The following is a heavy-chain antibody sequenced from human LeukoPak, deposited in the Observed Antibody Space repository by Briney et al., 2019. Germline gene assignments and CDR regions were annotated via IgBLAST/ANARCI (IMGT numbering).Heavy chain of an antibody. Sequence: SETLSLTCTVSGGSISSSSYYWGWIRQPPGKGLEWIGSIYYSGSTYYNPSLKSRVTISIDTSKNQFSLKLSSVTAADTAVYYCARDRVVVVTATLYYFDYWGQGTLVTVSS. J-gene: IGHJ4*02. D-gene: IGHD2-21*02. CDR2: IYYSGST. CDR3: ARDRVVVVTATLYYFDY. V-gene: IGHV4-39*07. CDR1: GGSISSSSYY.